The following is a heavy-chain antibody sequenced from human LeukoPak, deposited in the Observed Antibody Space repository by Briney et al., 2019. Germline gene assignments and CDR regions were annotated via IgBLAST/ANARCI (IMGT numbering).Heavy chain of an antibody. CDR2: INSDGSST. J-gene: IGHJ4*02. V-gene: IGHV3-74*01. D-gene: IGHD6-13*01. CDR1: GFTFSSYW. CDR3: ARGGYSSSWYPHFDY. Sequence: SGGSLRLSCAASGFTFSSYWMHWVRQAPGKGLVWVSRINSDGSSTSYADSVKGRFTISRDNAKNTLYLQMNSLIAEDTAVYYCARGGYSSSWYPHFDYWGQGTLVTAPS.